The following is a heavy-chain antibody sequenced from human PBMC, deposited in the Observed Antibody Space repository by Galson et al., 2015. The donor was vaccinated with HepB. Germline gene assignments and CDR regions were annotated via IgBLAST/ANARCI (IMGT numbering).Heavy chain of an antibody. CDR1: GFTFSSYA. J-gene: IGHJ4*02. CDR3: AKGANNWNIAAYFDN. CDR2: ISIGGGNT. D-gene: IGHD1/OR15-1a*01. Sequence: SLRLSCAVSGFTFSSYAMAWVRQTPGKGLEWVSSISIGGGNTYYADSVKGRFTISRDNSRNTVYLQMNSLRAEDTALYYCAKGANNWNIAAYFDNWGQGTLVTVSS. V-gene: IGHV3-23*01.